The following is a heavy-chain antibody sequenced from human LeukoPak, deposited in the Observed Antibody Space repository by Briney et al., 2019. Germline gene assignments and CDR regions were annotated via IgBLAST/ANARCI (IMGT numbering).Heavy chain of an antibody. CDR3: ARVNYYDRNDAFDI. J-gene: IGHJ3*02. CDR1: GYTFTRYY. V-gene: IGHV1-2*02. Sequence: ASVKVSCKASGYTFTRYYMHWVRQAPGQGLEWMGWINPNSGGTNYAQKFQGRVTMTRDTSISTAYMELSRLRSDDTAVYYCARVNYYDRNDAFDIWGQGTMVTVSS. CDR2: INPNSGGT. D-gene: IGHD3-22*01.